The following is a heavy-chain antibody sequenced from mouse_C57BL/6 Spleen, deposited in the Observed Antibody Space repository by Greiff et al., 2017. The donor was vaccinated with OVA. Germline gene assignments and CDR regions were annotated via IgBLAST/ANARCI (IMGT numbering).Heavy chain of an antibody. CDR1: GYTFTDYE. CDR2: IDPETGGT. J-gene: IGHJ2*01. Sequence: QVQLKESGAELVRPGASVTLSCKASGYTFTDYEMHWVKQTPVHGLEWIGAIDPETGGTAYNQKFKGKAILTADKSSSTAYMELRSLTSEDSAVYYCTRSWDVDYWGQGTTLTVSS. CDR3: TRSWDVDY. D-gene: IGHD4-1*01. V-gene: IGHV1-15*01.